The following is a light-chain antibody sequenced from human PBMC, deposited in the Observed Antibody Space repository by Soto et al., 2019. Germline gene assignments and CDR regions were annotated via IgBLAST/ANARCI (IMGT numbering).Light chain of an antibody. CDR3: QQYNIWPPYT. Sequence: EIVMTQSPATLSVSPGERATLYCKASQRISSNLAWYQQKPGQPPRLLIYGASTRATGISARFSGSGSGTEFTLTISGLQSEDFALYYCQQYNIWPPYTFGQVTKVEIK. CDR2: GAS. V-gene: IGKV3-15*01. CDR1: QRISSN. J-gene: IGKJ2*01.